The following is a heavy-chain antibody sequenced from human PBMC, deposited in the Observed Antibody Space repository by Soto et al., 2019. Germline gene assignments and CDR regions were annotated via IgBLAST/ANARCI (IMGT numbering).Heavy chain of an antibody. CDR3: AKEMGARKPFDC. Sequence: EVQLLESGGGLVQPGGSLRLSCVASGFTFSSYGMSWVRQAPGQGLEFISALSDSGGNTYYADSVKGRFTISRDNSKDTVYLQMNNLRVEDTALYYCAKEMGARKPFDCWGQGTLVTVSS. V-gene: IGHV3-23*01. CDR1: GFTFSSYG. CDR2: LSDSGGNT. J-gene: IGHJ4*02. D-gene: IGHD1-26*01.